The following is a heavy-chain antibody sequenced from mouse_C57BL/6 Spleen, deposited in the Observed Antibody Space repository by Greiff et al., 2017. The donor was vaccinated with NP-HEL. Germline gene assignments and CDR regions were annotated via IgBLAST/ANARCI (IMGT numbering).Heavy chain of an antibody. Sequence: QVQLKESGAELVKPGASVKLSCKASGYTFTSYWMHWVKQRPGQGLEWIGMIHPNSGSTNYNEKFKSKATLTVDKSSSTAYMQLSSLTSEDSAVYYCARPSEYAMDYWGQGTSVTVSS. CDR1: GYTFTSYW. CDR3: ARPSEYAMDY. CDR2: IHPNSGST. J-gene: IGHJ4*01. D-gene: IGHD3-1*01. V-gene: IGHV1-64*01.